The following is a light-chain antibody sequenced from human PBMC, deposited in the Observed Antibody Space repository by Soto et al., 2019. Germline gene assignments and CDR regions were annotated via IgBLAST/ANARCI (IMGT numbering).Light chain of an antibody. CDR2: DVS. Sequence: QSALTQPASVSGSPGQSITISCTGTSSDVGGYNYVSWYQHHPGKAPKLIIYDVSNRPSGVSYRFSGSKSGNTASLTISGLQAEDEADYYCCSYAGSSTYVLFGGGTKLTVL. CDR1: SSDVGGYNY. CDR3: CSYAGSSTYVL. J-gene: IGLJ2*01. V-gene: IGLV2-23*02.